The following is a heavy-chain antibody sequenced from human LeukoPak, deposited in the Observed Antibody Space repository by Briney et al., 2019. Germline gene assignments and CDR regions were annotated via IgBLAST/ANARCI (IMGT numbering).Heavy chain of an antibody. CDR3: ARDPDYSNRFDY. Sequence: SETLSLTCTVSGGSISSYYWSWIRQPAGKGLEWIGRIYTSGSTNYSPSLKSRVTMSVDTSKNQFSLKLSSVTAADTAVYYCARDPDYSNRFDYWGQGTLVTVSS. D-gene: IGHD4-11*01. V-gene: IGHV4-4*07. J-gene: IGHJ4*02. CDR1: GGSISSYY. CDR2: IYTSGST.